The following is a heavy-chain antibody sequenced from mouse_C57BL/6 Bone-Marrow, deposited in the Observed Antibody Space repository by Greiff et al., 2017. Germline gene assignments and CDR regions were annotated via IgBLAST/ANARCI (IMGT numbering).Heavy chain of an antibody. CDR3: ARKKSYYGPYYFDY. CDR2: IYPGSGNT. D-gene: IGHD2-1*01. CDR1: GYTFTDYY. Sequence: VQLQQSGAELVRPGASVKLSCKASGYTFTDYYINWVKQRPGQGLEWIARIYPGSGNTYYNEKFKGKATLTAEKSSSTAYMQLSSLTSEDSAVYFCARKKSYYGPYYFDYWGQGTTLTVSS. J-gene: IGHJ2*01. V-gene: IGHV1-76*01.